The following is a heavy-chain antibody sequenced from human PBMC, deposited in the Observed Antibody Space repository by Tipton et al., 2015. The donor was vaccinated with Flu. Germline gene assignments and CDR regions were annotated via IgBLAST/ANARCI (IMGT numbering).Heavy chain of an antibody. CDR2: IWSDGSIE. CDR3: ARGSGSGTYVIFDY. V-gene: IGHV3-33*01. CDR1: GFTFSNYG. J-gene: IGHJ4*02. Sequence: SGFTFSNYGMHWVRQAPGKGLEWVAVIWSDGSIEYYADSVKGRFTISRDNSRDTLYLQMNSLRADDTAGYYCARGSGSGTYVIFDYSGQGTLVTVSS. D-gene: IGHD3-10*01.